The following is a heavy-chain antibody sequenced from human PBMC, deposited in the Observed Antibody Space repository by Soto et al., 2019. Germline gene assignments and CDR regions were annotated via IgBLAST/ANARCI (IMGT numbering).Heavy chain of an antibody. CDR2: IYHSGST. V-gene: IGHV4-4*02. CDR3: AKCITALGPIDY. Sequence: QVQLQESGPGLVKPSGTLSLTCAVYGGSISSSNWWSWVRQPPGKGLEWIGEIYHSGSTTYNPSHNRRVAIAVDKSKIHFSHKLSSVTAADTAVYYCAKCITALGPIDYWGHGTLVTVSS. D-gene: IGHD6-6*01. J-gene: IGHJ4*01. CDR1: GGSISSSNW.